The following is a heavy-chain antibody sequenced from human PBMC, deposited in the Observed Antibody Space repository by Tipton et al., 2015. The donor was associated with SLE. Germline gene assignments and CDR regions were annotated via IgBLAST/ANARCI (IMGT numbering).Heavy chain of an antibody. J-gene: IGHJ4*02. CDR1: GYTFTSYY. CDR2: ISAYNGNT. D-gene: IGHD5-18*01. CDR3: ARPSGYTAKAPYYYYFDY. V-gene: IGHV1-18*04. Sequence: QLVQSGAEVKKPGASVKVSCKASGYTFTSYYMHWVRQAPGQGLEWMGWISAYNGNTNYAQKLQGRVTMTTDTSTSTAYMELRSLRADDTAVYYCARPSGYTAKAPYYYYFDYWGQGTLVTVSS.